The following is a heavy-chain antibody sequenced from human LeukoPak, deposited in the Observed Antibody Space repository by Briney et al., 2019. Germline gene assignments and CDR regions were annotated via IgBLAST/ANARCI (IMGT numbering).Heavy chain of an antibody. J-gene: IGHJ4*02. D-gene: IGHD3-22*01. V-gene: IGHV4-4*07. CDR1: GGSISSYY. CDR2: IYTSGST. CDR3: AAYYYDSSGYFETDY. Sequence: SETLSLTCTVSGGSISSYYWSWIRQPAVKGLEWIGRIYTSGSTNYNPSLKSRVTMSVDTSKNQFSLKLSSVTAADTAVYYCAAYYYDSSGYFETDYWGQGTLVTVSS.